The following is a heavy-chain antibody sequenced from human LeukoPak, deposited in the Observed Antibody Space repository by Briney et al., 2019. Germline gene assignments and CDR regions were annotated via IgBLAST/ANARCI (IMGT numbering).Heavy chain of an antibody. CDR2: IYSSGST. V-gene: IGHV4-4*07. CDR1: GGSISNYY. D-gene: IGHD6-19*01. Sequence: PSETLSLTCAVSGGSISNYYWSWMRPPAGTGLEWMGRIYSSGSTNYNPSLKSRVTMSVDTSKNQFSLKLSSVTAADTAVYYCAREWVRSNSSGWGYKVFDYWGQGTLVTVSS. CDR3: AREWVRSNSSGWGYKVFDY. J-gene: IGHJ4*02.